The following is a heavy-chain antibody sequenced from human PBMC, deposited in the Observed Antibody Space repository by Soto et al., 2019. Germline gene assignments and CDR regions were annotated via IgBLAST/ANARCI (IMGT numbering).Heavy chain of an antibody. D-gene: IGHD2-2*01. CDR2: ISHSGGTT. CDR1: GFTFSSCG. Sequence: GGSLRLSCAASGFTFSSCGVSWVRQAPGKGLEWVSGISHSGGTTYYADSVQGRFTISRDNSKNTLYLQMNSLGAEDTAVYYCAKDRVGLGHEAFDIWGQGTMVTVSS. CDR3: AKDRVGLGHEAFDI. J-gene: IGHJ3*02. V-gene: IGHV3-23*01.